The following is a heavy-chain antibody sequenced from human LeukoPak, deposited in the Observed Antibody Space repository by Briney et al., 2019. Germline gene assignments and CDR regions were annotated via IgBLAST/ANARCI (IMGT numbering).Heavy chain of an antibody. CDR3: ARGGVIVAAAGYYFDY. CDR2: INHSGST. Sequence: SETLSLTCAVYGGSFGGYYWSWIRQPPGKGLEWIGEINHSGSTNYNPSLKSRVTISVDTSKNQFSLKLSSVTAADTAVYYCARGGVIVAAAGYYFDYWGQGTLVTVSS. V-gene: IGHV4-34*01. D-gene: IGHD6-13*01. CDR1: GGSFGGYY. J-gene: IGHJ4*02.